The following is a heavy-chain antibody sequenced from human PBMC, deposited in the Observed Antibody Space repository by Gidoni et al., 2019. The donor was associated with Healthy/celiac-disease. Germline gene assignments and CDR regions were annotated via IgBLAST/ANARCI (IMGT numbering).Heavy chain of an antibody. CDR3: AMYDFWSGYYKPHYYYGMDV. CDR2: ISGSGGSK. CDR1: GFTFSSYA. D-gene: IGHD3-3*01. Sequence: VQLLESGGGLVQPGGSLSLSCAASGFTFSSYAMSWVRQAPGKGLEWVAAISGSGGSKYYADSVKGRFTISRDNSKNTLYLQMNSLRAEDTAVYYCAMYDFWSGYYKPHYYYGMDVWGQGTTVTVSS. V-gene: IGHV3-23*01. J-gene: IGHJ6*02.